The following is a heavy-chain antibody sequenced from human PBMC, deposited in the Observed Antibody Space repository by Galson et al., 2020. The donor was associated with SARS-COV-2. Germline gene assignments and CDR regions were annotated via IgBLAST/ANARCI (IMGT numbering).Heavy chain of an antibody. D-gene: IGHD3-16*01. CDR1: GGSISSSSYY. Sequence: SETLSLTCPVSGGSISSSSYYWGWIRQPPGKGLEWIGSIYYSGSTYYNPSLKSRVTISVDTSKNQFSLKLSSVTAADTAVYYCAIYYDYVWGSGGMDVWGQGTTVTVSS. V-gene: IGHV4-39*01. J-gene: IGHJ6*02. CDR3: AIYYDYVWGSGGMDV. CDR2: IYYSGST.